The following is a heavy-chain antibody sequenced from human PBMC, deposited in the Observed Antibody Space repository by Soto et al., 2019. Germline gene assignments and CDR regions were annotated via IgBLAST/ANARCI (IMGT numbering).Heavy chain of an antibody. CDR1: GFTFTSYA. D-gene: IGHD1-26*01. V-gene: IGHV3-23*01. J-gene: IGHJ4*02. Sequence: GGSLRLSCATSGFTFTSYAMTWVRQAPGKGLEWVASNSGSGLNTYYAESVKGRFAISRDNSKNTLYLQMDSLRAEDTAIYYCGRIGHPSSYSGSLRNFAYWGRGTLVTVSS. CDR2: NSGSGLNT. CDR3: GRIGHPSSYSGSLRNFAY.